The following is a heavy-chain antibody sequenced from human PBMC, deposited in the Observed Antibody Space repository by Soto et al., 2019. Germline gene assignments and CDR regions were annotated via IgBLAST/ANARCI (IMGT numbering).Heavy chain of an antibody. CDR2: IIPIFGTA. D-gene: IGHD3-9*01. V-gene: IGHV1-69*13. CDR1: GGTFSSYA. Sequence: SVKVSCKASGGTFSSYAISWVRQAPGQGLEWMGGIIPIFGTANYAQKFQGRVTITADESTSTAYMELSSLRSEDTAVYYCARCERYYFILTGCYVYYYGMDVWGQGTTVTVSS. CDR3: ARCERYYFILTGCYVYYYGMDV. J-gene: IGHJ6*02.